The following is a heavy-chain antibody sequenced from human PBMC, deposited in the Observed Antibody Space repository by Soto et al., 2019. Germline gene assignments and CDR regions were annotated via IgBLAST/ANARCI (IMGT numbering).Heavy chain of an antibody. CDR1: GGSISSSNW. V-gene: IGHV4-4*02. J-gene: IGHJ6*02. Sequence: SETLSLTCAVSGGSISSSNWWSWVRQPPGKGLEWIGEIYHSGSTNYNPSLKSRVTISVDKSRNQFSLKLSSVTAADTAVYYCARVGIVVVPAAKEGYYYYGMDVWGQGTTVTVSS. CDR2: IYHSGST. D-gene: IGHD2-2*01. CDR3: ARVGIVVVPAAKEGYYYYGMDV.